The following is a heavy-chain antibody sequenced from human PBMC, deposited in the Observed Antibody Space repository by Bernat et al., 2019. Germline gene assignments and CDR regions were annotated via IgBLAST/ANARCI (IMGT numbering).Heavy chain of an antibody. V-gene: IGHV3-21*05. Sequence: EVQLVESGGGLVKPGGSLRLSCAASGFTFSSYSMNWVRQAPGKGLEWVSYISSSSSYIYYADSVKGRFTISRDNAKNSLYLQMNSLRAEDTAVYYCARDVFYSSGWTVPDAFDIWVQGTMVTVSS. J-gene: IGHJ3*02. CDR2: ISSSSSYI. D-gene: IGHD6-19*01. CDR1: GFTFSSYS. CDR3: ARDVFYSSGWTVPDAFDI.